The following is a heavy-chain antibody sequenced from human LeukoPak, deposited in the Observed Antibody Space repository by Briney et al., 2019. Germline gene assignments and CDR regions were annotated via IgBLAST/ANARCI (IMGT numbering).Heavy chain of an antibody. Sequence: GQPLNISCNGPELVFADYWMGRVRQVPARGLEWMGIGYPAGSYIRYSPSFQGRVSISVDRSVSTAYLQWTSLKASDSGIYFCARRKYFDTYLDPWGQGTLVAVSS. J-gene: IGHJ5*02. CDR2: GYPAGSYI. D-gene: IGHD3-9*01. CDR1: ELVFADYW. V-gene: IGHV5-51*01. CDR3: ARRKYFDTYLDP.